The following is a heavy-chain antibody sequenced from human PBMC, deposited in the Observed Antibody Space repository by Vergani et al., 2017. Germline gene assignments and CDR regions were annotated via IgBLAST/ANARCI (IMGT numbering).Heavy chain of an antibody. CDR3: AGFWNSGIVVVPADRGKMDV. CDR2: INPSGGST. D-gene: IGHD2-2*01. Sequence: QVQLVQSGAEVKKPGASVKVSCKASGYTFTSYYMHWVRQAPGQGLEWMGIINPSGGSTSYAQKFQGRVTISVDTSKNQFSLKLSSVTAADTAVYYCAGFWNSGIVVVPADRGKMDVWGKGTTVTVSS. CDR1: GYTFTSYY. J-gene: IGHJ6*04. V-gene: IGHV1-46*01.